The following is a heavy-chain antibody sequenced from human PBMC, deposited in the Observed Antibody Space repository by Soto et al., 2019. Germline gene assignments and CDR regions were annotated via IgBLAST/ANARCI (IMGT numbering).Heavy chain of an antibody. CDR1: GGSISSYY. V-gene: IGHV4-59*01. CDR2: IYYSGST. D-gene: IGHD5-18*01. CDR3: ARDRRYSYGYYYGMDV. Sequence: QVQLQESGPGLVKPSETLSLTCTVSGGSISSYYWSWIRQPPGKGLEWIGYIYYSGSTNYNPSLKSRVAIPADTSKNQFSLKLSYVTAADTAVYYCARDRRYSYGYYYGMDVWGQGTTVTVSS. J-gene: IGHJ6*02.